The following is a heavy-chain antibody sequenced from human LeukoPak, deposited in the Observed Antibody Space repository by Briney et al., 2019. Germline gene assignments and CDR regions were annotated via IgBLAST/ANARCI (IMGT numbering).Heavy chain of an antibody. V-gene: IGHV4-4*07. CDR2: IYTSGST. Sequence: PSETLSLTCTVSGGSISSYYWSWIRQPAGKGLEWIGRIYTSGSTNYNPSLKSRATMSVDTSKNQFSLKLSSVTAADTAVYYCARGLYSSSWYYFDYWGQGTLVTVSS. CDR3: ARGLYSSSWYYFDY. J-gene: IGHJ4*02. D-gene: IGHD6-13*01. CDR1: GGSISSYY.